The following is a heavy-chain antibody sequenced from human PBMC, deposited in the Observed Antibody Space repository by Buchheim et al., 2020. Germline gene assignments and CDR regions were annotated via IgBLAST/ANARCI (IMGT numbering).Heavy chain of an antibody. V-gene: IGHV4-30-4*01. CDR1: GGSISSGDYY. CDR3: AGEAEDYGSGVLYNWFDP. J-gene: IGHJ5*02. CDR2: IYHSGST. Sequence: QVQLQESGPGLVKPSQTLSLTCTVSGGSISSGDYYWSWIRQPPGKGLEWIGYIYHSGSTYYNPSLKSRVTISVDTSKNQFSLKLSSVTAADTAVYYCAGEAEDYGSGVLYNWFDPWGQGTL. D-gene: IGHD3-10*01.